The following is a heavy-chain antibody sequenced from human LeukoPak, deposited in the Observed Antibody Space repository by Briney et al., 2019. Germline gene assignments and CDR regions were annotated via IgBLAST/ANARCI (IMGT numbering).Heavy chain of an antibody. CDR1: GFTFSSHS. CDR3: ARPTSTTSNDGFDI. Sequence: GGSLRLSCAGSGFTFSSHSMNWVRQAPGQGLEWVSSVSSGSGYMYYADSVKGRFTISRDNARNSLFLQMNSLRAEDTAIYYCARPTSTTSNDGFDIWGRGTMVTVSS. CDR2: VSSGSGYM. J-gene: IGHJ3*02. V-gene: IGHV3-21*01. D-gene: IGHD2-2*01.